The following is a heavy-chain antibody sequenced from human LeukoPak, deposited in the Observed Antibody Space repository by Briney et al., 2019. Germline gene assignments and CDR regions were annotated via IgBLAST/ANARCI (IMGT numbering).Heavy chain of an antibody. Sequence: GAPVKVSCKASGGTFSSYAISWVRQAPGQGLEWMGRIIPILGIANYAQKFQGRVTITADKSTSTAYMELSSLRSEDTAVYYCARVEYQLYGMDVWGQGTTVTVSS. CDR3: ARVEYQLYGMDV. CDR1: GGTFSSYA. J-gene: IGHJ6*02. V-gene: IGHV1-69*04. CDR2: IIPILGIA. D-gene: IGHD2-2*01.